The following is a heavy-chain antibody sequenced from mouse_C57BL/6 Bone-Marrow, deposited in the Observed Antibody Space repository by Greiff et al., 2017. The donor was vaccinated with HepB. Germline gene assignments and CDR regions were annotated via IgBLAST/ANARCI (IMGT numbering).Heavy chain of an antibody. Sequence: EVQGVESGGDLVKPGGSLKLSCAASGFTFSSYGMSWVRQTPDKRLEWVATISSGGSYTYYPDSVKGRFTISRDNAKNTLYLQMSSLKSEDTAMYYCARGPWTTVVGYFDYWGQGTTLTVSS. CDR2: ISSGGSYT. CDR1: GFTFSSYG. CDR3: ARGPWTTVVGYFDY. J-gene: IGHJ2*01. V-gene: IGHV5-6*01. D-gene: IGHD1-1*01.